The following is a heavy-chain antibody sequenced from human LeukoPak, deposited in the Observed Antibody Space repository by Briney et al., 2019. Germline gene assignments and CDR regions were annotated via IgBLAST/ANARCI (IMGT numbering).Heavy chain of an antibody. CDR2: ISSSSSHI. J-gene: IGHJ5*01. D-gene: IGHD1-26*01. CDR1: GFTFSSYS. CDR3: AREVEATTFVWFDP. V-gene: IGHV3-21*01. Sequence: PGGSLRLSCAASGFTFSSYSMNWARQAPGKGLEWVSSISSSSSHIYYADSVKGRFPISRDNAKNSLYLQMKSLRDEDTAVYFYAREVEATTFVWFDPWGQGTLVTVSS.